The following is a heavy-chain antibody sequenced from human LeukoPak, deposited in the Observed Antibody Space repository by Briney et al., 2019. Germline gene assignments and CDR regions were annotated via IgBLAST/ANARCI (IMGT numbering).Heavy chain of an antibody. J-gene: IGHJ3*02. V-gene: IGHV3-21*01. CDR3: ARDKRPYYDSSGYYPLSAFDI. D-gene: IGHD3-22*01. Sequence: GGSLRLSCAASGFTFSSYSMNWVRQAPGKGLEWVSSISSSSSYIYYADSVKGRFTISRDNAKNSLYLQMNSLRAEDTAVYYCARDKRPYYDSSGYYPLSAFDIWGQGTMVTVSS. CDR2: ISSSSSYI. CDR1: GFTFSSYS.